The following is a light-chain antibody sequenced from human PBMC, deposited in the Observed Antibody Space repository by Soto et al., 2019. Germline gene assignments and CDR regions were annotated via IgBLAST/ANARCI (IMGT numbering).Light chain of an antibody. CDR2: EVN. J-gene: IGLJ1*01. V-gene: IGLV2-8*01. CDR1: SSDVGGYNY. CDR3: GSYADGKIYV. Sequence: QSVLTQPPSASGSPGQSVTISCTGTSSDVGGYNYVSWYQQHPGKAPKVMIYEVNKRPSGVPDRFSGSKSGNTASLTVSALQFEDELYYPCGSYADGKIYVCGAGTKLT.